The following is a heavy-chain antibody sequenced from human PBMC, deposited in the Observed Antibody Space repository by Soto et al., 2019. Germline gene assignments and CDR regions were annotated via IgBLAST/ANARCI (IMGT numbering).Heavy chain of an antibody. CDR2: INPYNGNT. CDR3: ARGNTNGCVH. Sequence: ASVKVSCKTSGYTFSNYGISWVRQAPGQGLEWMGWINPYNGNTKYAQSLWGRVTMTTDTSTSTVYMEVGSLRSDDTAVYYCARGNTNGCVHWGQGTLVTVSS. D-gene: IGHD6-19*01. CDR1: GYTFSNYG. V-gene: IGHV1-18*01. J-gene: IGHJ4*02.